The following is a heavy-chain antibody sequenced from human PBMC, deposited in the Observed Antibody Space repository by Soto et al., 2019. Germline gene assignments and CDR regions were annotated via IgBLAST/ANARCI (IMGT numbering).Heavy chain of an antibody. J-gene: IGHJ5*02. CDR2: ISSSSSTI. CDR3: AREGGDLNWFAP. CDR1: GFTFSSYS. Sequence: EVQLVESGGGLVQPGGSLRLSCAASGFTFSSYSMNWVRQAPGKGLEWVSYISSSSSTIYYADSVKGRFTISRDNAKNSLYLQRNGLRAENTAVYYCAREGGDLNWFAPGGQGTLVTVSS. D-gene: IGHD4-17*01. V-gene: IGHV3-48*01.